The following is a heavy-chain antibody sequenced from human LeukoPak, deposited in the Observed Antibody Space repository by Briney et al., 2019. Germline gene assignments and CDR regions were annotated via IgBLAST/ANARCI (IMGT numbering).Heavy chain of an antibody. V-gene: IGHV3-23*01. CDR2: ISGTGDDT. D-gene: IGHD3-22*01. CDR1: GFKFDNYE. Sequence: PGGSLRLSCAASGFKFDNYEMSWLRQASGKGLEWVSTISGTGDDTYYADSVKGRFTIARDKFKNSVSLEMNSLRGEDTAVYYWARGWSLLRWFDYWGQGTLVTVSS. CDR3: ARGWSLLRWFDY. J-gene: IGHJ5*01.